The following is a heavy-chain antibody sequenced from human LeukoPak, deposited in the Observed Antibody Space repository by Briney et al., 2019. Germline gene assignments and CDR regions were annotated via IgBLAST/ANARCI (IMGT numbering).Heavy chain of an antibody. D-gene: IGHD3-22*01. CDR1: GGSISSHY. CDR2: IYYSGST. J-gene: IGHJ4*02. Sequence: SETPSLTCTVSGGSISSHYWSWLRQPPGKGLEWIGYIYYSGSTNYNPSLKSRVTISVDTSKNQFSLKLSSVTAADTAVYYCARSYDSSGYYPLNYWGQGTLVTVSS. V-gene: IGHV4-59*11. CDR3: ARSYDSSGYYPLNY.